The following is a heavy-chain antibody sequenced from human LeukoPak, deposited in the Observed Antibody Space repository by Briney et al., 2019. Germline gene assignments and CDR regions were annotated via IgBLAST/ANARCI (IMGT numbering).Heavy chain of an antibody. D-gene: IGHD3-3*01. J-gene: IGHJ4*02. CDR3: ARDKHPSLRFLEWFFDY. CDR1: GFTFSSYW. CDR2: IGSSSSYI. Sequence: PGGSLRLSCAASGFTFSSYWMNWVRQAPGKGLEWVSSIGSSSSYIYYADSVKGRFTISRDNAKNSLYLQMNSLRAEDTAVYYCARDKHPSLRFLEWFFDYWGQGTLVTVSS. V-gene: IGHV3-21*01.